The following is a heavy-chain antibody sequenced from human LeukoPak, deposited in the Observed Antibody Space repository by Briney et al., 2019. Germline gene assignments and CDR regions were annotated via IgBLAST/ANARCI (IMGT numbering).Heavy chain of an antibody. CDR2: IYYSGST. V-gene: IGHV4-39*07. D-gene: IGHD4-17*01. J-gene: IGHJ3*02. CDR3: ARDRDYGDYRDAFDI. Sequence: ETLSLTCTVSGGSISSSSYYWGWIRQPPGKGLEWIGSIYYSGSTYYNPSLKSRVTISVDTSKNQFSLKLSSVTAADTAVYYCARDRDYGDYRDAFDIWGQGTMVTVSS. CDR1: GGSISSSSYY.